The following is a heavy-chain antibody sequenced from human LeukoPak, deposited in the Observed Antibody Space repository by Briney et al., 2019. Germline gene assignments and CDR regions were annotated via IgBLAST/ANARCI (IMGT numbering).Heavy chain of an antibody. CDR2: IYYSGST. J-gene: IGHJ4*02. V-gene: IGHV4-59*01. Sequence: SETLSLTCTVSGGSISSYYWSWIRQPPGKGLEWIGYIYYSGSTNYNPSLKSRDTMSVDTSKNQFSLKLSSVTAADTAVYYCAREGIGDYGIRYFDYWGQGTLVTVSS. CDR1: GGSISSYY. D-gene: IGHD4-17*01. CDR3: AREGIGDYGIRYFDY.